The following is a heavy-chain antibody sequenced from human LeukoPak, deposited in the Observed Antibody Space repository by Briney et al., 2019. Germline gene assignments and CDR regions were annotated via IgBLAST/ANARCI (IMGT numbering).Heavy chain of an antibody. J-gene: IGHJ4*02. CDR3: ASQGYSYGYGLDY. V-gene: IGHV5-51*01. CDR2: VSPGNSDT. Sequence: GESLKISCKGSGYSFTNYWIGWVRQMPGKGLEWMGIVSPGNSDTRYSPSFQGQVTISADKSISTAYLQWNSLKASDTAMYYCASQGYSYGYGLDYWGQGTLVTVSS. CDR1: GYSFTNYW. D-gene: IGHD5-18*01.